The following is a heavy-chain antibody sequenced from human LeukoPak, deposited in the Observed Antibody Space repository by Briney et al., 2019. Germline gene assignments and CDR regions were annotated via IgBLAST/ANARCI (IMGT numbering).Heavy chain of an antibody. V-gene: IGHV1-18*01. D-gene: IGHD1-20*01. J-gene: IGHJ4*02. CDR3: ARGGRITGTTGYFDY. CDR2: ISAYNGNT. CDR1: GYTFTSYG. Sequence: ASVKVSCKASGYTFTSYGISWVRQAPGQGLEWMGWISAYNGNTNYAQKLQGRVTMTRDMSTSTVYMELSSLRSEDTAVYYCARGGRITGTTGYFDYWGQGTLVTVSS.